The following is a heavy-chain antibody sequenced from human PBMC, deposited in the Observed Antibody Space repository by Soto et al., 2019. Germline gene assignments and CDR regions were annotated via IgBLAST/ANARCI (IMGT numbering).Heavy chain of an antibody. CDR3: ARFPAY. CDR1: GYSIISDYY. Sequence: SETLSLTCTASGYSIISDYYWGWIRQPPGNGLEWIGSFYHTGSTHYNPSLKSRVTISVDTSKNQFSLKLTSVTAADTAVYFCARFPAYWGQGILVTVSS. J-gene: IGHJ4*02. V-gene: IGHV4-38-2*02. CDR2: FYHTGST.